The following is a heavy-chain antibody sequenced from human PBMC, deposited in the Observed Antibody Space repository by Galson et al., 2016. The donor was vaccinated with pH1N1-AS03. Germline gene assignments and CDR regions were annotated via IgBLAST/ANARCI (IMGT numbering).Heavy chain of an antibody. CDR1: GFTLTNHP. Sequence: SLRLSCAASGFTLTNHPLHWVRQAPGKGLEWVAVLSYDDTYKYYAESVKGRFSIFRDMSDNTLYLQMGSLRPEDTAIYFCARGLQKPSQLWLLAPFDIWCQGTMVSVSS. J-gene: IGHJ3*02. CDR3: ARGLQKPSQLWLLAPFDI. D-gene: IGHD3/OR15-3a*01. CDR2: LSYDDTYK. V-gene: IGHV3-30*14.